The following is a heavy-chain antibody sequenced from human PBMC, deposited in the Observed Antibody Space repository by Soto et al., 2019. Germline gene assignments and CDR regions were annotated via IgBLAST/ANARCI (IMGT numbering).Heavy chain of an antibody. CDR3: ARDLGHPDFDY. CDR2: IWYDGSNK. CDR1: GFTFSSYG. J-gene: IGHJ4*02. V-gene: IGHV3-33*01. Sequence: GGSLRLSCAASGFTFSSYGMHWVRQAPGKGLEWVAVIWYDGSNKYYADSVKGRFTISRDNSKNTLYLQMNSLRAEDTAVYYCARDLGHPDFDYWGQGTLVTVS.